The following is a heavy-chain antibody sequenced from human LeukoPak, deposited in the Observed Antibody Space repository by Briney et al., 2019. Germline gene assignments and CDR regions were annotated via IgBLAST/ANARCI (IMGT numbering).Heavy chain of an antibody. Sequence: PGGSLRLSCAASGFSFSSYTMNWVRQAPGKGLEWVATISSSSSYMYYAGSLKGRFTISRDNAKYSLYLQMNSLRAEDTAVYYCAREAYDSRGYSFDYWGQGTLVAVSS. J-gene: IGHJ4*02. CDR2: ISSSSSYM. V-gene: IGHV3-21*04. D-gene: IGHD3-22*01. CDR3: AREAYDSRGYSFDY. CDR1: GFSFSSYT.